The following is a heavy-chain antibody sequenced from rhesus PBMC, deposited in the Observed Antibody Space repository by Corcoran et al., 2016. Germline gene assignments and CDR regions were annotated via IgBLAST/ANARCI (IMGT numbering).Heavy chain of an antibody. CDR2: IRGRSGST. V-gene: IGHV4-65*02. CDR1: GGSISSSHW. CDR3: ASGVSLYSGSFGY. J-gene: IGHJ4*01. Sequence: QVQLQESGPGLVKPSETLSLTCAVSGGSISSSHWCSWIRQPPGKGLEWIGYIRGRSGSTYYNPSLKRRVSMSKDTAKNQFSLKLSSVTAADTAVYYCASGVSLYSGSFGYWGQGVLVTVSS. D-gene: IGHD6-25*01.